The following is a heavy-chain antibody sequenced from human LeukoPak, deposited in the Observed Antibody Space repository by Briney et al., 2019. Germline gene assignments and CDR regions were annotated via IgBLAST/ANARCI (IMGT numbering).Heavy chain of an antibody. CDR3: ARDDGYSGYDQAGGFDY. D-gene: IGHD5-12*01. CDR2: IYTRGST. V-gene: IGHV4-61*02. J-gene: IGHJ4*02. Sequence: PSETLSLTCTVSGGSIRSGSYYWNWIRQPAGKGLEWIGRIYTRGSTNYNPSLKSRVIISVDTSKNQFSLKLSSVTAADTAVYYCARDDGYSGYDQAGGFDYWGQGSLVTVSS. CDR1: GGSIRSGSYY.